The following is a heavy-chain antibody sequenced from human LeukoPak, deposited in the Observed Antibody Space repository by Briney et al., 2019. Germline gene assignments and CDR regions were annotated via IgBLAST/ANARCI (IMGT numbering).Heavy chain of an antibody. Sequence: GGSLRLSCAASGFTFSSYEMNWVRQAPGMGLEWVANIKQDGSEKYYVDSVKGRFTISRDNAKNSLYLQMNSLRAEDTAVYYCAELGITMIGGVWGKGTTVTISS. CDR2: IKQDGSEK. V-gene: IGHV3-7*01. CDR1: GFTFSSYE. CDR3: AELGITMIGGV. D-gene: IGHD3-10*02. J-gene: IGHJ6*04.